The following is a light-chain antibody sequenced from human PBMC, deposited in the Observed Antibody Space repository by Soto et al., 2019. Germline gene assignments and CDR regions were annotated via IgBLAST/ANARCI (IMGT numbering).Light chain of an antibody. CDR3: EQYDSSPYT. CDR2: GAS. Sequence: EIVLTQSPGTLSLSPGERATLSCRASQSVSSTYLAWYQHKPGQAPRLLIYGASSRETGIPDTFSGSGSGTDFTLTISRLEPEDFAMYYCEQYDSSPYTFGQGTKLEIK. CDR1: QSVSSTY. V-gene: IGKV3-20*01. J-gene: IGKJ2*01.